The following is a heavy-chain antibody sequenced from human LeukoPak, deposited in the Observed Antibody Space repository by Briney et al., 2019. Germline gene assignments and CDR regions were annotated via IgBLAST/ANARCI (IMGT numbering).Heavy chain of an antibody. V-gene: IGHV5-51*01. CDR2: ISPGDSNT. D-gene: IGHD1-26*01. J-gene: IGHJ4*02. CDR1: GYSFTSYW. CDR3: ARHVPHGSFFYFDL. Sequence: GESLKISCKGSGYSFTSYWIGWVRQMPGKGLEWMGMISPGDSNTRYSPSFQGQVTISADRSISTAYLQWSSLKASDSAMYYCARHVPHGSFFYFDLWGQGTLVTVSS.